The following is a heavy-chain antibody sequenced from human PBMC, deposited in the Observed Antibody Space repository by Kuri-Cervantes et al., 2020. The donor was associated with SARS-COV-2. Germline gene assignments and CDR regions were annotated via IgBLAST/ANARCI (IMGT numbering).Heavy chain of an antibody. CDR2: INYSGST. Sequence: GSLRLSCTVSGDSISNYYWSWIRQPPGKGLEWIGFINYSGSTKYNSSLRSRVSISIDTSKNQFSLRLTSVTAADTAVYHCARDTGTYCSDISCYGYYYYYGMDVWGQETTVTVSS. J-gene: IGHJ6*02. V-gene: IGHV4-59*01. CDR3: ARDTGTYCSDISCYGYYYYYGMDV. D-gene: IGHD2-2*01. CDR1: GDSISNYY.